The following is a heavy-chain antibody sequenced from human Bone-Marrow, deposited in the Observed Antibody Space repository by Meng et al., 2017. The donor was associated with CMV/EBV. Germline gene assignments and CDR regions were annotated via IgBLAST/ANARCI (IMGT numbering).Heavy chain of an antibody. CDR2: INPNSGGT. V-gene: IGHV1-2*02. D-gene: IGHD4-11*01. Sequence: ASVKVSCKASGYTFTGYYMHWVRQAPGQGLEWMGWINPNSGGTSYAQKFQGRVTMTRDTSTSTVYMELSSLRSEDTAVYYCARDRGRGTTVTEWGQGTLVTVSS. CDR1: GYTFTGYY. CDR3: ARDRGRGTTVTE. J-gene: IGHJ4*02.